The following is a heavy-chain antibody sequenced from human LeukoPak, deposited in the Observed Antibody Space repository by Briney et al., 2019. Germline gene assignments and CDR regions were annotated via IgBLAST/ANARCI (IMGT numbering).Heavy chain of an antibody. D-gene: IGHD2-2*01. CDR1: GFTFDDYG. Sequence: GGSLRLSCAASGFTFDDYGMSWVRQAPGQGLESVSLIYSGGTTLYADSVKGRFTISRDNSKNTLYLQMNSLRAEDTAVYYCARDRHQGAFDMWGQGTMVIVSS. J-gene: IGHJ3*02. V-gene: IGHV3-53*01. CDR3: ARDRHQGAFDM. CDR2: IYSGGTT.